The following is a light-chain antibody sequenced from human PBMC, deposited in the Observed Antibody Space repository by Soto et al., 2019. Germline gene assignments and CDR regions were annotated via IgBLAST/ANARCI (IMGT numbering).Light chain of an antibody. Sequence: EIVMTQSPATLSVSPGERATLSCRASQRVSSNLACYQQKPGQAPRLLIYGASTRDTGIPARFSGSGSGTELTRNISSLQSDHFAVYYCQQSNNSPRPFGQGTNVEIK. J-gene: IGKJ1*01. CDR3: QQSNNSPRP. CDR1: QRVSSN. CDR2: GAS. V-gene: IGKV3-15*01.